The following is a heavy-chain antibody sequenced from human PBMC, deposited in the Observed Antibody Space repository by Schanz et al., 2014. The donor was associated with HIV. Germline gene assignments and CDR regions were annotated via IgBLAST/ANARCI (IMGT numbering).Heavy chain of an antibody. J-gene: IGHJ5*02. CDR3: ARGQDWPGPRLDH. CDR2: ISPYNGDR. Sequence: QGQLVQSGAEVKKPGASVKVSCKTSGYTFITYGISWVRQAPGQGLDWMGWISPYNGDRNYGRNFQNRITLTTDTSTNTAYLERRSLRSDDTAVYYSARGQDWPGPRLDHWGHGTLVLVSS. V-gene: IGHV1-18*01. CDR1: GYTFITYG. D-gene: IGHD3-9*01.